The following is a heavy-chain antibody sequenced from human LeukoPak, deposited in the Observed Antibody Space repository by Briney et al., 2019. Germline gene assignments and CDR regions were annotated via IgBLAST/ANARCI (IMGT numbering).Heavy chain of an antibody. J-gene: IGHJ4*02. D-gene: IGHD2-21*01. CDR1: GFTFDAFS. Sequence: GGSLRLSCGTSGFTFDAFSMGWVRQAPGKGLEWVGFIRSKAYGGTLEYAASVRGRFTISRDDSKNIAYLQMNNLKTEDTAVYYCTRDCSGGHCYEEMDFWGQGTLVTVSS. V-gene: IGHV3-49*04. CDR2: IRSKAYGGTL. CDR3: TRDCSGGHCYEEMDF.